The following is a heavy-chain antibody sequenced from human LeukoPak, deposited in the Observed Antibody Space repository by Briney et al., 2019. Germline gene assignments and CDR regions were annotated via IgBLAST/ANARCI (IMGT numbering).Heavy chain of an antibody. CDR2: INPNSGGT. D-gene: IGHD3-22*01. V-gene: IGHV1-2*02. CDR3: ARGTGSGYYDFDY. Sequence: ASVKVSCKASGYSFTGYYMHWVRQAPGQGLEWMAWINPNSGGTNFAQKFQGRVTLTRDTSISTAYMELSRLRSDDTAVCYCARGTGSGYYDFDYWGQGTLVTVSS. J-gene: IGHJ4*02. CDR1: GYSFTGYY.